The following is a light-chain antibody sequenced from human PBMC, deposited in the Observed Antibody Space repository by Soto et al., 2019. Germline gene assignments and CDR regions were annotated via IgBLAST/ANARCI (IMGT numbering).Light chain of an antibody. CDR2: AAS. Sequence: DIQITQSPSSLSASVGDRVTITCRASQSISSYLNWYQQKPGKAPKLLIYAASSLQSGVPSRFSGSGSGTDFTLTISSLQPEDFATYYCQQSDSTRTFGPGSKVDIK. V-gene: IGKV1-39*01. CDR3: QQSDSTRT. J-gene: IGKJ3*01. CDR1: QSISSY.